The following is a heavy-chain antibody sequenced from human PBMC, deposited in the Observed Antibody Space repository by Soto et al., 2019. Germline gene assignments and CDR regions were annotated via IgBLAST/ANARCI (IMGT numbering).Heavy chain of an antibody. J-gene: IGHJ6*02. Sequence: ASVKVSCKASGYTLTGYYMHWVRQAPGQGLEWMGWINPNSGGTNYAQKFQGWVTMTRDTSISTAYMELSRLRSDDTAVYYCARESDIVVVPAANGMDVWGQGTTVTVSS. CDR3: ARESDIVVVPAANGMDV. V-gene: IGHV1-2*04. CDR1: GYTLTGYY. CDR2: INPNSGGT. D-gene: IGHD2-2*01.